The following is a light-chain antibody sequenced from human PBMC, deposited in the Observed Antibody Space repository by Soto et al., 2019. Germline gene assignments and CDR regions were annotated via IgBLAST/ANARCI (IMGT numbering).Light chain of an antibody. V-gene: IGKV1-5*01. CDR2: DGS. J-gene: IGKJ1*01. CDR3: QQYNSYPWT. CDR1: QSISYW. Sequence: DIQMTQAPSTLSASVGDRVTITCRASQSISYWLAWYQQKPGKAPKLLIYDGSNLESGVPSRFSGSGFGTEFTLTISSLQPEDFATYYCQQYNSYPWTFGQGTKVDI.